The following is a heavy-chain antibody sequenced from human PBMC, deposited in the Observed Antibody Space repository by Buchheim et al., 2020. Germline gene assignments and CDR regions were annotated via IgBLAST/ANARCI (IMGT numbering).Heavy chain of an antibody. CDR3: ARANYDSSGYYQEYYFDY. J-gene: IGHJ4*02. CDR2: IYYSGST. Sequence: QVQLQESGPGLVKPSQTLSLPCTVPGGSISSGGYYWSWIRQHPGKGLEWIGYIYYSGSTYYNPSLKSRVTLSVETSKNHFSLKLSSVTAADTAVYYCARANYDSSGYYQEYYFDYWGQGTL. D-gene: IGHD3-22*01. V-gene: IGHV4-31*03. CDR1: GGSISSGGYY.